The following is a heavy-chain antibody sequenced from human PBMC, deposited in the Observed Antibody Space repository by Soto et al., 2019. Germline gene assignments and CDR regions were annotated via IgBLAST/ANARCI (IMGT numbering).Heavy chain of an antibody. J-gene: IGHJ4*02. CDR1: GGPISSYY. Sequence: PSETLSLTCTVSGGPISSYYWSWIRQPPGKGLEWIGDIYYSGSTNYNPSLKSRVTISVDTSKNQFSLKLSSVTAADTAVYYCARGRAVAARQELDYWGQGTLVTVSS. CDR3: ARGRAVAARQELDY. CDR2: IYYSGST. D-gene: IGHD6-19*01. V-gene: IGHV4-59*01.